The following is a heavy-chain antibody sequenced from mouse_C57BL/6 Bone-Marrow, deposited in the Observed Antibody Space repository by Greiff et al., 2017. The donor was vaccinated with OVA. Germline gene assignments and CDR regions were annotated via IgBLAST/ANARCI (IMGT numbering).Heavy chain of an antibody. V-gene: IGHV1-34*01. CDR3: ARGIYYDYYYYAMDY. D-gene: IGHD2-4*01. J-gene: IGHJ4*01. Sequence: VQLKQSGPELVKPGASVKMSCKASGYTFTDYYMHWVKQSHGKSLEWIGYIYPNNGGNGYNQKFKGKATLTVDKSSSTAYMELRSLTSEDSAVYYCARGIYYDYYYYAMDYWGQGTSVTVSS. CDR1: GYTFTDYY. CDR2: IYPNNGGN.